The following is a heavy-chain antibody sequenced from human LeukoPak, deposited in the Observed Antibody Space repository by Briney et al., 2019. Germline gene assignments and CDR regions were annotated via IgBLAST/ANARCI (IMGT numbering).Heavy chain of an antibody. Sequence: GGSLRLSCAASGFTFSTYGMHWVRQAPGKGLEWVAVISFDGNNEYYADSVKGRFTISRDNSKNTLYLQMNSLKTEDTAVYYCTREGRGSDAFDYWGQGTLVTVSS. CDR3: TREGRGSDAFDY. D-gene: IGHD3-16*01. V-gene: IGHV3-30*03. J-gene: IGHJ4*02. CDR1: GFTFSTYG. CDR2: ISFDGNNE.